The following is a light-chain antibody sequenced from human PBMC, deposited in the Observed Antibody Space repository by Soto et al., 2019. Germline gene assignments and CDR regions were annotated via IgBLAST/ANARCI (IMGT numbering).Light chain of an antibody. CDR2: GAS. CDR3: QQYASSPLT. CDR1: QSVRSNY. J-gene: IGKJ4*01. V-gene: IGKV3-20*01. Sequence: EIVLTQSPGTLSLSSGERATLSCRASQSVRSNYLAWYQQKPGQAPRLLIYGASSRATGIPDRFGGSGSGTDFTLTISRPEPEDFAVYYCQQYASSPLTFGGGTKVEIQ.